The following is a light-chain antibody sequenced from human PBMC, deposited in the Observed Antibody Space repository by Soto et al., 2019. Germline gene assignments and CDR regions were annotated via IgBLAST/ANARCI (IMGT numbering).Light chain of an antibody. CDR1: QSVSSNS. Sequence: EIVLTQSPGTLSLSPGERASLSCRASQSVSSNSLAWYQQKPGQPPRLLISGAFSRATGIPDRFSGSGSETDFTLTISRLEPEDFSVYYCHQYATPSYTFGQGTKLEI. CDR3: HQYATPSYT. V-gene: IGKV3-20*01. J-gene: IGKJ2*01. CDR2: GAF.